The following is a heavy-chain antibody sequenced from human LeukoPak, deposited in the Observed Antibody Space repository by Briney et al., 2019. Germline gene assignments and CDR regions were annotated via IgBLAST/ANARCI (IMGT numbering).Heavy chain of an antibody. D-gene: IGHD2-2*01. Sequence: GGSLRLSFAASGFTFSSYAMSWVRQAPGKGLEWVSAISGSGSGSGGSTYYADSVKGRFTISRDNSNNTLYLQMNSLRAEDTAVYYCAKDGYCSSTSCYPAPYWGQGTLVTVSS. V-gene: IGHV3-23*01. CDR2: ISGSGSGSGGST. CDR3: AKDGYCSSTSCYPAPY. J-gene: IGHJ4*02. CDR1: GFTFSSYA.